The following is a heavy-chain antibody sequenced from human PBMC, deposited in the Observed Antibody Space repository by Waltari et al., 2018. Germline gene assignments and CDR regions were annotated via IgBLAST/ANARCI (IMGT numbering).Heavy chain of an antibody. Sequence: EVQLVESGVGLFQPGGSLRLSCAPSGFNVISNYLTWVRQAPGKGLQCGSVFHSNDDTYYADSVRGRFIISRDTSKNTLYLQMNSLRADDTATYYCTGGQQAMGEYWGQGTVVTVSS. CDR1: GFNVISNY. J-gene: IGHJ4*01. CDR2: FHSNDDT. V-gene: IGHV3-66*02. CDR3: TGGQQAMGEY.